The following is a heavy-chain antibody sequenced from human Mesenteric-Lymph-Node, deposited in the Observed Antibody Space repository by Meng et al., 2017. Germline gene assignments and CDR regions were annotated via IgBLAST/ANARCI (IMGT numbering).Heavy chain of an antibody. J-gene: IGHJ4*02. CDR3: ARGGNWPTDY. V-gene: IGHV1-2*02. Sequence: ASAMVSCKASGYTFTDYYIHWVRQAPGQGLGWMGWINPSIGDTNYGQRFQGRVTMTRDTSIRTAYMELSSLTSDDTAEYYCARGGNWPTDYWGQGTLVTVSS. CDR2: INPSIGDT. CDR1: GYTFTDYY. D-gene: IGHD1-26*01.